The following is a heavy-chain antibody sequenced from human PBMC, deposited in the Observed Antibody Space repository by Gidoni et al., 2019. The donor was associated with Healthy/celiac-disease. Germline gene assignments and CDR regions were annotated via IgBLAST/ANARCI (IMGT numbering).Heavy chain of an antibody. V-gene: IGHV2-5*02. Sequence: QITLKESGPTLVKPTQTLTLTCTFSGFPLSTSGVGVGWIRQPPGKALEWLALIYWDDDKRYSPSLKSRLTITKDTSKNQVFLTMTNMDPVDTATCYCAHSGSTSSGWLGWFDPWGQGTLVTVSS. CDR2: IYWDDDK. J-gene: IGHJ5*02. CDR1: GFPLSTSGVG. CDR3: AHSGSTSSGWLGWFDP. D-gene: IGHD6-19*01.